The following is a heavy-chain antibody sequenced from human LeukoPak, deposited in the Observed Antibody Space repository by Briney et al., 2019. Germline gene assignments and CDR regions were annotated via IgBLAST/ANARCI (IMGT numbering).Heavy chain of an antibody. CDR1: GYTFTSYG. J-gene: IGHJ6*02. CDR2: ISAYNGNT. Sequence: GASVTVSFKASGYTFTSYGNSWVRQAPGQGLEWMGWISAYNGNTNYAQKLQGRVTMTTDTSTSTAYMELRSLRSDDTAVYYCARGYDIVVVPAAQPTRHYYYYYGMDVWGQGTTVTVSS. D-gene: IGHD2-2*01. CDR3: ARGYDIVVVPAAQPTRHYYYYYGMDV. V-gene: IGHV1-18*01.